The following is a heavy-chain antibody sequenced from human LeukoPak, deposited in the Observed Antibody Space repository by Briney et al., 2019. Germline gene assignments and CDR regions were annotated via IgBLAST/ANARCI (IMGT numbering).Heavy chain of an antibody. CDR1: GGSISSYY. D-gene: IGHD6-13*01. CDR2: IYYSGST. CDR3: AREGRGAAAGMDY. J-gene: IGHJ4*02. Sequence: SETLSLTCTVSGGSISSYYWSWIRQPPGKGMELIGYIYYSGSTNYNPSLKSRVTISVDTSKNQFSLNLSSVTAADTAVYYCAREGRGAAAGMDYWGQGTLVTVSS. V-gene: IGHV4-59*01.